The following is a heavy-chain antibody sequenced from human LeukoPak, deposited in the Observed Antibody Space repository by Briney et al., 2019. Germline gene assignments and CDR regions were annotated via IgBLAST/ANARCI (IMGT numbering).Heavy chain of an antibody. CDR1: GGSVSSGSYY. V-gene: IGHV4-61*01. CDR3: ARAHHCSGGSCYSGEGLYYFDY. D-gene: IGHD2-15*01. Sequence: SETLSLTCTVSGGSVSSGSYYWSPIRQPPGNGLEWIGYFYYSGSTNYNPSLKSPVTISVDTSKNQFSLRLTSVTAADTAVYYCARAHHCSGGSCYSGEGLYYFDYWGQGTLVTVSS. CDR2: FYYSGST. J-gene: IGHJ4*02.